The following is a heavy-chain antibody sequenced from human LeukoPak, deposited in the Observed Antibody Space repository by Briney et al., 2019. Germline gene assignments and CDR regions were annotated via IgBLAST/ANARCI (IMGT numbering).Heavy chain of an antibody. J-gene: IGHJ4*02. D-gene: IGHD1-26*01. CDR2: IYTSGST. Sequence: SETLSLTCTVSGGSIGSYYWSWIRQPAGKGLEWIGRIYTSGSTNYNPSLKSRVTMSVDTSKNQFSLKLSSVTAADTAVYYCASRLVGARYGFDYWGQGTLVTVSS. V-gene: IGHV4-4*07. CDR1: GGSIGSYY. CDR3: ASRLVGARYGFDY.